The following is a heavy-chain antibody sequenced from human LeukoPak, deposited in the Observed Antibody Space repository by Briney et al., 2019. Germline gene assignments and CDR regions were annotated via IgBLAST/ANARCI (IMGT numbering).Heavy chain of an antibody. D-gene: IGHD3-10*01. CDR2: ISWDGGST. Sequence: GGSLRLSCAASEFSVGSNYMTWARQAPGKGLEWVSLISWDGGSTYYADSVKGRFTISRDNSKNSLYLQMNSLRTEDTALYYCAKDKWDYYGSGSFDYWGQGTLVTVSS. V-gene: IGHV3-43*01. J-gene: IGHJ4*02. CDR1: EFSVGSNY. CDR3: AKDKWDYYGSGSFDY.